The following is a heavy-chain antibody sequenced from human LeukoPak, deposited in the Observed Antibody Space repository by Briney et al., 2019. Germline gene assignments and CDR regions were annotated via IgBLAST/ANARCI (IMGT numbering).Heavy chain of an antibody. CDR1: GYTFTSYD. J-gene: IGHJ4*02. CDR3: ARSGVNSALGLRYFDWFSGLIDY. V-gene: IGHV1-18*01. Sequence: GASVKVSCKASGYTFTSYDINWVRQATGQGLEWMGWMNPNSGNTNYAQKLQGRVTMTTDTSTSTAYMELRSLRSDDTAVYYCARSGVNSALGLRYFDWFSGLIDYWGQGTLVTVSS. CDR2: MNPNSGNT. D-gene: IGHD3-9*01.